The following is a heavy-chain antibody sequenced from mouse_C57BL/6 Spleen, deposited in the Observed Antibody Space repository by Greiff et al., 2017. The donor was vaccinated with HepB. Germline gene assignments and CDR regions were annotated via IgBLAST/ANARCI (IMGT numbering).Heavy chain of an antibody. D-gene: IGHD4-1*01. Sequence: QVQLKQSGPELVKPGASVKISCKASGYAFSSSWMNWVKQRPGKGLEWIGRIYPGDGDTNYNGKFKGKATLTADKSSSTAYMQLSSLTSEDSAVYFGARGAWDGYAMDYWGQGTSVTVSS. CDR2: IYPGDGDT. CDR1: GYAFSSSW. CDR3: ARGAWDGYAMDY. J-gene: IGHJ4*01. V-gene: IGHV1-82*01.